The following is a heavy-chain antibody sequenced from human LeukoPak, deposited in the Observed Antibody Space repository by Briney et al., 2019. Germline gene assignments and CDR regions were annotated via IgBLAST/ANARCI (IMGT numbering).Heavy chain of an antibody. D-gene: IGHD5-18*01. CDR2: IKQDESEK. CDR1: GFSLSNYW. J-gene: IGHJ6*02. Sequence: GGSLRLSCAASGFSLSNYWMSWVRQAPGEGLEWVANIKQDESEKLYVDSVKGRFTISRDNAENSVYLQMNSLRDEDTAVYYCARGRFNYGWGMDVWGQGTTVTVSS. CDR3: ARGRFNYGWGMDV. V-gene: IGHV3-7*01.